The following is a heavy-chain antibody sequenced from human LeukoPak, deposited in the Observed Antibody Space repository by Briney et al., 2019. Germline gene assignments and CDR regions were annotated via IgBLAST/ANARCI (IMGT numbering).Heavy chain of an antibody. CDR2: IYYSGST. Sequence: PSETLSLTCTVSGGSISSYYWSWIRQPPGKGLEWIGYIYYSGSTNYNPSLKSRVTISVDTSKNQFSLKLSSVTAADTAVYYCARDLSLSSGWLYDAFDIWGQGTMVTVSS. CDR1: GGSISSYY. CDR3: ARDLSLSSGWLYDAFDI. D-gene: IGHD6-19*01. J-gene: IGHJ3*02. V-gene: IGHV4-59*01.